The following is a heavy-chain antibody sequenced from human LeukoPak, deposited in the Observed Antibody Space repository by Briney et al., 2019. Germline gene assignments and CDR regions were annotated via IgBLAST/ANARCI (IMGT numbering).Heavy chain of an antibody. Sequence: GESLKISCKGSEDSFTNYWIGWVRQMPGKGLECMGIIYPGDSDTRYSPSFQGQVTISADKSISTAYLQWSSLKASGTAMYYCARAHYYDRSVGYWGQGTLVTVSS. J-gene: IGHJ4*02. D-gene: IGHD3-22*01. CDR1: EDSFTNYW. CDR2: IYPGDSDT. V-gene: IGHV5-51*01. CDR3: ARAHYYDRSVGY.